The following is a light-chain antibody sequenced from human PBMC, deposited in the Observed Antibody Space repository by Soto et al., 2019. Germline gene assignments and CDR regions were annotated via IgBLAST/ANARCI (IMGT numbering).Light chain of an antibody. CDR2: KAS. CDR3: QQYNSYPLT. Sequence: DIQMTQSPSTLSASVGDRVTITCRASQSISSWLAWYQQKPGKVPKVLIYKASSLESGVPSRFSGSGSGTEFTLTISSLQPDDFATYYCQQYNSYPLTFGGWTKVEIK. J-gene: IGKJ4*01. V-gene: IGKV1-5*03. CDR1: QSISSW.